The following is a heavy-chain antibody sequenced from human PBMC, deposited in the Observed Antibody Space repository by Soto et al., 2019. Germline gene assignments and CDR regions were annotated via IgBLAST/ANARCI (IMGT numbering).Heavy chain of an antibody. Sequence: SETLSLTCTVSGGSTSSSGYYWSWIRQHPGKGLEWIGYIYYSGSTYYNPSLKSRVTISVDTSKNQFSLKLSSVTAADTAVYYCASGQQLGLYYYYGMDVWGQGTTVTVSS. CDR2: IYYSGST. J-gene: IGHJ6*02. CDR1: GGSTSSSGYY. V-gene: IGHV4-31*03. D-gene: IGHD6-13*01. CDR3: ASGQQLGLYYYYGMDV.